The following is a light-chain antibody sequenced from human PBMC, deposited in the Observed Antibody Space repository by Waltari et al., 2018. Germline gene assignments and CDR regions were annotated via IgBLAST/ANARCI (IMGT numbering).Light chain of an antibody. CDR2: AAS. J-gene: IGKJ4*01. CDR3: QQLNSYPPT. V-gene: IGKV1-9*01. Sequence: QLTQSPYSLSASVGDRLTITRRASQGISSFLAWYQQKAGKAPKLLIYAASTLQSGVPSRFSGSGSGTDFTLTISSLQPEDFATYYCQQLNSYPPTFGGGTKVEIK. CDR1: QGISSF.